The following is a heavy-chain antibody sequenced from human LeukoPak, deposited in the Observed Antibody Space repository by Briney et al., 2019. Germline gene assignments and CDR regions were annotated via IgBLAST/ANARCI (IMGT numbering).Heavy chain of an antibody. CDR2: IYYSGST. J-gene: IGHJ4*02. D-gene: IGHD5-12*01. V-gene: IGHV4-59*01. Sequence: SETLSLTCTVSGGSISSYYWSWIRQPPGKGLEWIGYIYYSGSTNYNPSLKSRVTISVDTSKNQFSLKLSSVTAADTAVYYCAREWGGGLYSGYDSGLDYWGQGTLDTVFS. CDR3: AREWGGGLYSGYDSGLDY. CDR1: GGSISSYY.